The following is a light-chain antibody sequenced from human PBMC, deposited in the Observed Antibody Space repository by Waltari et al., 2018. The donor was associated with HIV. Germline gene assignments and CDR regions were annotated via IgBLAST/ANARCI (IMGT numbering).Light chain of an antibody. Sequence: QSVLTQPPSVSGAPGQRVTISCTGSNSNIGAGYDIHWYQQLPGTAPKLLIYGNSNRPSGLTDRVSSSKAGTSASLALTGLQAEDEADYYCQSYDSSLSGWVFGGGTKLTVL. CDR1: NSNIGAGYD. J-gene: IGLJ3*02. CDR3: QSYDSSLSGWV. CDR2: GNS. V-gene: IGLV1-40*01.